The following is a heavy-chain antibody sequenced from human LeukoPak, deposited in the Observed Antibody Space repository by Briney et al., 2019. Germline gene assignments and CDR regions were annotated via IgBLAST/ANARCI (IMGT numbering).Heavy chain of an antibody. D-gene: IGHD1-14*01. Sequence: SESLSLTCVFSGDSISDDSVNNDSRLNWVWQAPGEGLVWVGAVSLDGITNYNQSLLGRVTISMDKSTKQVSLRLTTVTAADTAMYYCARDSSAPRSYFALDVWGQGTTVTVSS. CDR3: ARDSSAPRSYFALDV. V-gene: IGHV4-4*02. CDR2: VSLDGIT. J-gene: IGHJ6*01. CDR1: GDSISDDSVNNDSR.